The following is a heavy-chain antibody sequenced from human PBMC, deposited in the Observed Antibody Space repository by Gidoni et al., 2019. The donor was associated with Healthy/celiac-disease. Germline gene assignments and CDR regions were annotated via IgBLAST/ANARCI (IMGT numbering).Heavy chain of an antibody. CDR2: IYHSGST. V-gene: IGHV4-38-2*02. J-gene: IGHJ4*02. CDR3: ARGREIGDFVDY. D-gene: IGHD2-21*02. CDR1: GYSISSGYY. Sequence: QVQLQESGPGLVKPSETLSLTCTVSGYSISSGYYWGWLRQPPGKGLEWIGSIYHSGSTYYNPSLKSRVTISVDTSKNQFSLKLSSVTAADTAVYYCARGREIGDFVDYWGQGTLVTVSS.